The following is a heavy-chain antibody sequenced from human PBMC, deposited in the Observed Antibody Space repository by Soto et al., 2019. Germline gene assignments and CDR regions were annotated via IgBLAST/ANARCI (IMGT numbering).Heavy chain of an antibody. D-gene: IGHD3-22*01. CDR2: IIPVFQTA. J-gene: IGHJ4*02. CDR3: ARGGSGYTWFNEF. V-gene: IGHV1-69*01. Sequence: QEQLVQSGAEVKKPGSSVKVSCKASGGLFSSYPISWVRQVPGQGLEWMGGIIPVFQTAYYTQRFQGRVTMTADEPTNTAYMELSSLRSEDTAIYYCARGGSGYTWFNEFWGQGTLVTVSS. CDR1: GGLFSSYP.